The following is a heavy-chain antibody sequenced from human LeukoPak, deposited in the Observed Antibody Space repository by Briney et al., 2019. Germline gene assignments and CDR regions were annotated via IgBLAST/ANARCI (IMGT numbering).Heavy chain of an antibody. J-gene: IGHJ4*02. CDR2: ISGSGGST. CDR1: GFTFSSYA. CDR3: AKDKFSTLRVFDY. V-gene: IGHV3-23*01. Sequence: GGSLRLSCAASGFTFSSYAMSWVRQAPGKGLEWVSAISGSGGSTYYADSVKGRFTISRDNSKNTLHLQMNSLRAEDTAVYYCAKDKFSTLRVFDYWGQGTLVTVSS.